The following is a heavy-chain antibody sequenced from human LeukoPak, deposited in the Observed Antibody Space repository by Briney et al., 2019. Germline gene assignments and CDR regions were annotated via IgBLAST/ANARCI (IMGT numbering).Heavy chain of an antibody. CDR3: ARSGSSMSYAFDI. D-gene: IGHD3-10*01. J-gene: IGHJ3*02. V-gene: IGHV4-59*01. Sequence: PSETLSLTCTASGGSISSYYWSWIRQPPGKGLEWIGYIYYSGSTNYNPSLKSRVTISVDTSKNQFSLKLSSVTAADTAVYYCARSGSSMSYAFDIWGQGTMVTVSS. CDR2: IYYSGST. CDR1: GGSISSYY.